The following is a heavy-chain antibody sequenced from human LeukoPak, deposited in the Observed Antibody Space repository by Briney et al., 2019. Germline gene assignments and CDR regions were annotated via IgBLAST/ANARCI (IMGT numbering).Heavy chain of an antibody. CDR1: GYTFTSYY. CDR3: ARVSPKYDIVVVPAEDDP. V-gene: IGHV1-46*01. CDR2: INPSGGST. Sequence: GASVKVSCKASGYTFTSYYMHWVRQAPGQGLEWMGIINPSGGSTSYAQKLQGRVTMTTDTSTSTAYMELRSLRSDDTAVYYCARVSPKYDIVVVPAEDDPWGQGTLVTVSS. D-gene: IGHD2-2*01. J-gene: IGHJ5*02.